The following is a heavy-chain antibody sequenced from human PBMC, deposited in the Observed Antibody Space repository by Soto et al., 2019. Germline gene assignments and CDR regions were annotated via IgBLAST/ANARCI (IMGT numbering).Heavy chain of an antibody. CDR3: AKDKGYDTSGPRDY. J-gene: IGHJ4*02. Sequence: GGSLRLSCAASAFTFSSYAMSWVRQAPGKGLEWVSGISGSGGSTQYADSVKGRFTISRDNSKNTLYLQMNSLRAEDTAVYYCAKDKGYDTSGPRDYWGQGTLVTVSS. CDR2: ISGSGGST. CDR1: AFTFSSYA. V-gene: IGHV3-23*01. D-gene: IGHD3-22*01.